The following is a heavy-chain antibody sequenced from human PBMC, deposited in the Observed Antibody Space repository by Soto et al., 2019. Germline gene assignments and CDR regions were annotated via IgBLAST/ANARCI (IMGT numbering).Heavy chain of an antibody. J-gene: IGHJ6*02. CDR3: ARDHGARYYCGMDV. V-gene: IGHV1-69*13. D-gene: IGHD2-8*01. Sequence: SVKVSCKASGGTFSSYAISWVRQAPGQGLEWMGGIIPIFGAGDYAQKFQGRVTITADESTSKAYMELSSLRSEDTAVYYCARDHGARYYCGMDVWGRGTTVPVSS. CDR2: IIPIFGAG. CDR1: GGTFSSYA.